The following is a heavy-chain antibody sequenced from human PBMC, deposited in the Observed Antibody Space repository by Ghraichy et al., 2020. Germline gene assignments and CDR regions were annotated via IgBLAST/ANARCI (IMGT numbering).Heavy chain of an antibody. CDR1: GFPIGTYD. D-gene: IGHD6-19*01. Sequence: GESLNISCAASGFPIGTYDMHWVRQVKGKGLEWVSAIGTVGDKYNAASVKGRFTISIEKAKNSVYLQMNSLSVGDTAVYYCVRGGTVAGFLFAFDIWGQGTTVTVSS. V-gene: IGHV3-13*01. J-gene: IGHJ3*02. CDR2: IGTVGDK. CDR3: VRGGTVAGFLFAFDI.